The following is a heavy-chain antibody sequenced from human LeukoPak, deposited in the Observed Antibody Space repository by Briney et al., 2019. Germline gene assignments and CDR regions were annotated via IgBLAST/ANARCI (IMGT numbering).Heavy chain of an antibody. CDR3: ARGESTIFGVVIPYFDY. Sequence: KPSETLSLTCAVYGGSFSGYYWSWIRQPPGKGLEWIGEINHRGSTNYNPSLKSRVTISVDTSKNQFSLKLSSVTAADTAVYYCARGESTIFGVVIPYFDYWGQGTLVTVSS. J-gene: IGHJ4*02. CDR1: GGSFSGYY. V-gene: IGHV4-34*01. CDR2: INHRGST. D-gene: IGHD3-3*01.